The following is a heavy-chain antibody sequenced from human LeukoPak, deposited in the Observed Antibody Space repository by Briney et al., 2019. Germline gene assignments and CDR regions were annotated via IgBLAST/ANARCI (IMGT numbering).Heavy chain of an antibody. CDR3: ARESRTYYDILTGYYSPSYFDY. CDR1: GVSFSGYY. D-gene: IGHD3-9*01. Sequence: SETLSLTCAVYGVSFSGYYWSWIRQPPGKGLEWIGEINHSGSTNYNPSLKSRVTISVDTSKNQFSLKLSSVTAADTAVYYCARESRTYYDILTGYYSPSYFDYWGQGTLVTVSS. CDR2: INHSGST. V-gene: IGHV4-34*01. J-gene: IGHJ4*02.